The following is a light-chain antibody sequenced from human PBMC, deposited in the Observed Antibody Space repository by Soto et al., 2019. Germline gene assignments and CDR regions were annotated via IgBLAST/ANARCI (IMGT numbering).Light chain of an antibody. Sequence: EIVLTQSPGTLSLSTGERATLSCRASQSVSSNYLAWYQQKPGQAPRLLIYGASTRATGIPARFSGGGSGTEFTLTISSLQSEDFAVYYCQQYNNWPGTFGHRTK. J-gene: IGKJ1*01. CDR1: QSVSSN. CDR2: GAS. CDR3: QQYNNWPGT. V-gene: IGKV3-15*01.